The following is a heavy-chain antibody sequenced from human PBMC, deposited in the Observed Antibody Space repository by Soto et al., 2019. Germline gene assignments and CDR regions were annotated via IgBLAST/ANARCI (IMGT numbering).Heavy chain of an antibody. CDR1: GGSFSGYY. CDR2: INHSGST. Sequence: QVQLQQWGAGLLKPSETLSLTCAVYGGSFSGYYWSWIRQPPGKGLEWIGEINHSGSTNYNPSLKSRVTISVDTSKNHFSLKLSSVIAADTAVYYCARGVTTVTTVRYFQHWGQGTLVTVSS. J-gene: IGHJ1*01. CDR3: ARGVTTVTTVRYFQH. V-gene: IGHV4-34*01. D-gene: IGHD4-17*01.